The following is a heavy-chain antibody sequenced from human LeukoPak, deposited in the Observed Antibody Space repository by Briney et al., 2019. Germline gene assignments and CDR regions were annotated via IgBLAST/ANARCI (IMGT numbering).Heavy chain of an antibody. CDR1: GGSFSGYY. CDR3: SSLNYPRIVVVTAVPRRFFDR. CDR2: INHSGST. V-gene: IGHV4-34*01. Sequence: PSETLSLTCAVYGGSFSGYYWCWIRQPPATGLDLIGEINHSGSTNYNPSLKRQVTISVDTSKNQFSLKLSSVTAADTAAYYCSSLNYPRIVVVTAVPRRFFDRCGGGTLVTVCS. J-gene: IGHJ2*01. D-gene: IGHD2-21*02.